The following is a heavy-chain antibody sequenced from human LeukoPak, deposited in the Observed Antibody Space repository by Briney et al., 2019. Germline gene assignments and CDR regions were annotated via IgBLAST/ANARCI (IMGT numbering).Heavy chain of an antibody. J-gene: IGHJ4*02. V-gene: IGHV1-8*01. D-gene: IGHD3-3*01. CDR2: MNPNSGNT. CDR3: ARGVQGDFWSGYYRH. Sequence: EASVRVSCKASGYTFTSYDINWVRQATGQGLEWMGWMNPNSGNTGYAQKFQGRVTMTRNTSISTAYMELSSLRSEDTAVYYCARGVQGDFWSGYYRHWGQGTLVTVSS. CDR1: GYTFTSYD.